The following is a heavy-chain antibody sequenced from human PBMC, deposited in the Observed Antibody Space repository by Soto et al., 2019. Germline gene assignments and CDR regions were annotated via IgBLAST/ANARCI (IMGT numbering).Heavy chain of an antibody. CDR1: GCTFSSYA. Sequence: SVKVSCKASGCTFSSYAISWVRQAPGQGLEWMGGIIPIFGTANYAQKFQGRVTIAADESTSTAYMELSSLRSEDTAVYYCARDGIRDSSGYYYAYWGQGTLVTVSS. J-gene: IGHJ4*02. CDR2: IIPIFGTA. D-gene: IGHD3-22*01. V-gene: IGHV1-69*13. CDR3: ARDGIRDSSGYYYAY.